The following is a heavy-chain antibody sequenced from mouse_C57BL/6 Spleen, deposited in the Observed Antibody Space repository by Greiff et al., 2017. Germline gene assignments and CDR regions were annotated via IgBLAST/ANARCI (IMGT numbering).Heavy chain of an antibody. V-gene: IGHV1-50*01. D-gene: IGHD2-4*01. J-gene: IGHJ4*01. Sequence: QVQLQQPGAELVKPGASVKLSCKASGYTFTSYWMQWVKQRPGQGLEWIGEIDPSDSYTNYNQQFKGKATLTVDTSSSTAYMQLSSLTSEDSAVYYCARSYDSYYAMDYWGQGTSVTVSS. CDR1: GYTFTSYW. CDR3: ARSYDSYYAMDY. CDR2: IDPSDSYT.